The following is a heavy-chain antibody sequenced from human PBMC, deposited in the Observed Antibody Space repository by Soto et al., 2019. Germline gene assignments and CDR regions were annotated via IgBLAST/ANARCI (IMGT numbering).Heavy chain of an antibody. J-gene: IGHJ4*02. CDR3: SRGGSGGSQYFDY. CDR2: ISYDGSNK. V-gene: IGHV3-30-3*01. D-gene: IGHD2-15*01. Sequence: QVQLVESGGGVVQPGRSLRLSCAASGFTFSSYAMHWVRQAPGKGLEWVAVISYDGSNKYYADSVKGRFTISRDNSKNTLYLQMNSLRAEDTAVYYCSRGGSGGSQYFDYWGQGTLVTVSS. CDR1: GFTFSSYA.